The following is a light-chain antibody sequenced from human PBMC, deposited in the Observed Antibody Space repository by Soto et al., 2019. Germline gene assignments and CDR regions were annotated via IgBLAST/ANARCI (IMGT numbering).Light chain of an antibody. CDR2: AS. Sequence: DIQMTQFPSAMSASVGDRVTITCRASQDIRDYLAWFQHKPGNVPKRLIYASTLQSGVPSRFSGSGSGTEFTLTTTGLKPEDFATYYCLHYHSYPRTFGRGTKVEIK. CDR3: LHYHSYPRT. CDR1: QDIRDY. J-gene: IGKJ1*01. V-gene: IGKV1-17*03.